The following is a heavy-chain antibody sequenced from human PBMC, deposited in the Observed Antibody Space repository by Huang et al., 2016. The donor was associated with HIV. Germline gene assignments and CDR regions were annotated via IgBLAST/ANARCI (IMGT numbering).Heavy chain of an antibody. Sequence: QVQLQQWGTGLLKPSETLSLTCAVYGGSLSGYQWSWIREPPGKGLEWSGEIKHSGTTNDNPSHKSRVHISVDTSKKQFSLKMSAVTAADTAVYYCARKITMIQYFQHWSQGTLVTVSS. V-gene: IGHV4-34*02. CDR2: IKHSGTT. CDR1: GGSLSGYQ. CDR3: ARKITMIQYFQH. D-gene: IGHD3-22*01. J-gene: IGHJ1*01.